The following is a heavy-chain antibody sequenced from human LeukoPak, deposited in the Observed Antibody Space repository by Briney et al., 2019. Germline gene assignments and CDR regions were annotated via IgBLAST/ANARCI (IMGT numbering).Heavy chain of an antibody. Sequence: ASVKVSCKASGYTFTGYYMHWVRQAPGPGLEWMGWINPNSGGTNYAQKFQGRVTMTRDTSISTAYMELSRLRSDDTAVYYCARDRAVDIVAIPDYWGQGTLVTVSS. CDR3: ARDRAVDIVAIPDY. D-gene: IGHD5-12*01. J-gene: IGHJ4*02. V-gene: IGHV1-2*02. CDR2: INPNSGGT. CDR1: GYTFTGYY.